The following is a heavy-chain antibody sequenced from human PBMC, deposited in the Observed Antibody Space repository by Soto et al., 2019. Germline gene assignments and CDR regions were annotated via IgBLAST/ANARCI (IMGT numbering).Heavy chain of an antibody. CDR2: ISYDGSNK. J-gene: IGHJ6*02. CDR3: AREIVLRFLEWLPTHGMDV. CDR1: GFTFSIYA. D-gene: IGHD3-3*01. Sequence: PWGSLEVSCVSSGFTFSIYAMHWVRQAAGKGLDWVAVISYDGSNKYYADSVKGRFTISRDNSKNTLYLQMNSLRAEDTAVYYCAREIVLRFLEWLPTHGMDVWGQGTTVTVSS. V-gene: IGHV3-30-3*01.